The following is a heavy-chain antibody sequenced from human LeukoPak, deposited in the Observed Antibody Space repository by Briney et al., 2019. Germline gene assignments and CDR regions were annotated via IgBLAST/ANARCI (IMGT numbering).Heavy chain of an antibody. D-gene: IGHD3-10*01. CDR1: GGSISGYY. J-gene: IGHJ4*02. V-gene: IGHV4-59*08. Sequence: SETLSLTCTVSGGSISGYYWSWIRQPPGKGLEWMGYIYYSGITTYNPSLKSRVTISVDTSKNQFSLKLSSVTAADTAVYYCARQDLYGSPLYFDYWGQGTLVTVSS. CDR3: ARQDLYGSPLYFDY. CDR2: IYYSGIT.